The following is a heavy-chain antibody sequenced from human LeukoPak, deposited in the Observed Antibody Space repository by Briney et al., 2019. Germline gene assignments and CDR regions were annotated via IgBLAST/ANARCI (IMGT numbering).Heavy chain of an antibody. CDR2: INPTSGGT. J-gene: IGHJ4*02. V-gene: IGHV1-2*02. Sequence: GASVRVSCKVFGYTFTGYYMHWVRPAPGQGLEWMGWINPTSGGTNYAQKFQGRVTMTRDTSISTAYMELSRLISDDTAAYYCARIPEYSSSDMFFAYWGQGTLVTASS. CDR1: GYTFTGYY. D-gene: IGHD6-6*01. CDR3: ARIPEYSSSDMFFAY.